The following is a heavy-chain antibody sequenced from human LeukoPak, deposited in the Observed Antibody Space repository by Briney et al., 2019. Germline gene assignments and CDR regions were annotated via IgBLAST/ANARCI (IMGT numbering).Heavy chain of an antibody. CDR2: ISAYNGNT. J-gene: IGHJ4*02. D-gene: IGHD3-9*01. V-gene: IGHV1-18*01. CDR3: ARGGDGDILTGLVFDY. Sequence: GASVTVSCKASGYRFTSYGISWVRQAPGQGLEWMGWISAYNGNTNYAQKLQGRVTMTTDTSTSTAYMDLRSLRSDDTAVYYCARGGDGDILTGLVFDYWGQGTLVTVS. CDR1: GYRFTSYG.